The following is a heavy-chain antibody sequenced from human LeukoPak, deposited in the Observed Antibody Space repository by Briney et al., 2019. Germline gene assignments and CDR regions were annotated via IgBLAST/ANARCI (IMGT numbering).Heavy chain of an antibody. J-gene: IGHJ4*02. Sequence: GGSLRLSCAASGFTFSSYGTHWVRQAPGKGLEWVAVIWYDGSNKYYADSVKGRFTISRDNSKNTLYLQMNSLRAEDTAVYYCAKSDYGDRYFDYWGQGTPVTVSS. CDR2: IWYDGSNK. D-gene: IGHD4-17*01. V-gene: IGHV3-33*06. CDR1: GFTFSSYG. CDR3: AKSDYGDRYFDY.